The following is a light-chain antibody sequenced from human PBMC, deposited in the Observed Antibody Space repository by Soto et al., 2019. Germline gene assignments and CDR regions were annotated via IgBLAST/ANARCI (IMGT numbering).Light chain of an antibody. CDR1: TSNIGNNF. CDR2: ANT. V-gene: IGLV1-51*01. CDR3: GAWDSSLRAYV. Sequence: QSVLTQPPSVSAAPGQKVTFSCSGSTSNIGNNFVSWYRQFPGTAPKLLIYANTERPSGIPDRFSASKSGTSATLGITGLQTGDEADYYCGAWDSSLRAYVFGPGTKVTVL. J-gene: IGLJ1*01.